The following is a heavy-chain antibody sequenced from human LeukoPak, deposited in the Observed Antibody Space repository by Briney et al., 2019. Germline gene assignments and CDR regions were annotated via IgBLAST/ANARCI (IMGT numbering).Heavy chain of an antibody. V-gene: IGHV4-59*01. D-gene: IGHD6-13*01. CDR1: GVSISAYY. Sequence: PSETLSLTCSVSGVSISAYYWSWIRQPPGKGLEWIGYIYYSGTTNYNPSLKSRVTISVDTSKNQFSLKLSSVTAADTAVYYCARGAYIAAAQYGYWGQGTLVTVSS. CDR3: ARGAYIAAAQYGY. J-gene: IGHJ4*02. CDR2: IYYSGTT.